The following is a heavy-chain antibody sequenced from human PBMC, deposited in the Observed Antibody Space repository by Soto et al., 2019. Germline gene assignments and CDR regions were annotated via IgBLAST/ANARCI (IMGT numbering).Heavy chain of an antibody. D-gene: IGHD3-10*01. CDR1: GGSISSGGYY. J-gene: IGHJ4*02. Sequence: SETLSLTCTVSGGSISSGGYYWSWIRQRPGKGLEWIGYIYYSGSTYYNPSLKSRVTISVDTSKNQFSLKLSSVTAADTAVYYCARLRPSMVRGVSYYFDYWGQGTLVTVSS. CDR3: ARLRPSMVRGVSYYFDY. V-gene: IGHV4-31*03. CDR2: IYYSGST.